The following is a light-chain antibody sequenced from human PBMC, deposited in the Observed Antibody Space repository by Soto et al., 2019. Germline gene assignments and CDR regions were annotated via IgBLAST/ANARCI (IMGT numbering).Light chain of an antibody. V-gene: IGKV3-20*01. Sequence: EIVLTQSPGSLSLSPGEGATLSCWASQSVSSSYLAWYQQKPGQAPRLLIYGASARATGIPDRFSGSGSGTDFPLTISRLEPEDFAVYYCQQYGSSPRTFGQGTKVDIK. CDR2: GAS. CDR1: QSVSSSY. CDR3: QQYGSSPRT. J-gene: IGKJ1*01.